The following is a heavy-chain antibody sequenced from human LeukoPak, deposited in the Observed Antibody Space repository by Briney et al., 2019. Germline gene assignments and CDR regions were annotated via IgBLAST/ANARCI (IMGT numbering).Heavy chain of an antibody. J-gene: IGHJ5*02. CDR2: IYYSGST. CDR1: GGSISSSSYY. CDR3: ARHVALYDFWSGYYSLNWFDP. D-gene: IGHD3-3*01. Sequence: SETLSLTCTVSGGSISSSSYYWGWIRQPPGKGLEWFGSIYYSGSTYYNPSLKSRATISVDTSKNQFSLKLSSVTAADTAVYYCARHVALYDFWSGYYSLNWFDPWGQGTLVTVSS. V-gene: IGHV4-39*01.